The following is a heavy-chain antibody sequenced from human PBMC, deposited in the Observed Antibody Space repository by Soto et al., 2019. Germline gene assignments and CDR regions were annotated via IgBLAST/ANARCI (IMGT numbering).Heavy chain of an antibody. Sequence: SETLSLTCTVSGGSISSYYWSWIRQPPGKGLEWIGYIYYSGSTNYNPSLKSRVTISVDTSKNQFSLKLSSVTAADTAVYYCARRKPIVGATFDYWGQGTLVTVSS. J-gene: IGHJ4*02. CDR1: GGSISSYY. V-gene: IGHV4-59*01. CDR2: IYYSGST. CDR3: ARRKPIVGATFDY. D-gene: IGHD1-26*01.